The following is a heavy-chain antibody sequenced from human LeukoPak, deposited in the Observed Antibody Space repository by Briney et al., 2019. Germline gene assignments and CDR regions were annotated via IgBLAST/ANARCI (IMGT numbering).Heavy chain of an antibody. Sequence: SVKVSCKASGGTFSSYAISWVRRAPGQGLEWMGGIIPIFGTANYAQKFQGRVTITADESTSTAYMELSSLRSEDTAVYYCARDPVEFVGATTGDWFDPWGQGTLVTVSS. CDR3: ARDPVEFVGATTGDWFDP. D-gene: IGHD1-26*01. V-gene: IGHV1-69*13. CDR2: IIPIFGTA. CDR1: GGTFSSYA. J-gene: IGHJ5*02.